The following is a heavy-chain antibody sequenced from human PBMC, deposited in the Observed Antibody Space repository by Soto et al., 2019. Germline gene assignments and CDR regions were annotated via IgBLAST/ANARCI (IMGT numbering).Heavy chain of an antibody. D-gene: IGHD2-8*01. J-gene: IGHJ4*02. CDR3: ARGRRIAIMVYAISDY. CDR1: GYTLTGYY. Sequence: GASVKVSFKASGYTLTGYYMHWVRQAPGQGLEWMGCINPNSGGTNYAQKFQGRVTMTRDTSISTAYMELSRLRSDDAAVYYCARGRRIAIMVYAISDYWGQGTLVTVSS. V-gene: IGHV1-2*02. CDR2: INPNSGGT.